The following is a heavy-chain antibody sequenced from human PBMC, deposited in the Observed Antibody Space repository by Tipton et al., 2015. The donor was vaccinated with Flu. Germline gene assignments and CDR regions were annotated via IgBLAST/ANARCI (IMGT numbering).Heavy chain of an antibody. V-gene: IGHV3-23*01. J-gene: IGHJ4*02. Sequence: SLRLSCAASGFTFSSYAMSWVRQAPGKGLEWVSAISGSGGSTYYADSVKGRFTISRDNSKNTLYLQMNSLRAEDTAVYYCARRRDGYNFPFDYWGQGTLVTVSS. CDR3: ARRRDGYNFPFDY. D-gene: IGHD5-24*01. CDR2: ISGSGGST. CDR1: GFTFSSYA.